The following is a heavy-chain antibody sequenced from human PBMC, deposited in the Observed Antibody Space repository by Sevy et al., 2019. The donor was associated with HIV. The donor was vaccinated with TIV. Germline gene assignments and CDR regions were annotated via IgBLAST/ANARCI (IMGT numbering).Heavy chain of an antibody. Sequence: GGSLRLSCAASGFTFSSYWMSWVRQAPGKGLEWVATMKEDGSEKSYVDSVKGRFTISRDNDKNSLYLQMNSLRVDDTALYYCVREGLGGFGYSLDCWGQGTLVTVSS. CDR3: VREGLGGFGYSLDC. D-gene: IGHD7-27*01. V-gene: IGHV3-7*01. J-gene: IGHJ4*02. CDR1: GFTFSSYW. CDR2: MKEDGSEK.